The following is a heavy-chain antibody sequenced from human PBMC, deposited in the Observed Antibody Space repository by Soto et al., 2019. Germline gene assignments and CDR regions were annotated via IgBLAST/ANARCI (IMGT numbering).Heavy chain of an antibody. CDR2: IIPILGIA. J-gene: IGHJ6*03. Sequence: SVKVSCKASGGTFSSYTISWVRQAPGQGLEWMGRIIPILGIANYAQKFQGRVTITADKSTSTAYMELSSLRSEDTAVYYCASLLCSGGSCYSWYYYYMDVWGKGTTVTVSS. CDR3: ASLLCSGGSCYSWYYYYMDV. D-gene: IGHD2-15*01. V-gene: IGHV1-69*02. CDR1: GGTFSSYT.